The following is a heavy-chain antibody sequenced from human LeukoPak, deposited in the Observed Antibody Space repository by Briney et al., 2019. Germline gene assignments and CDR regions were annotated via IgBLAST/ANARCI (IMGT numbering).Heavy chain of an antibody. V-gene: IGHV3-7*01. J-gene: IGHJ4*02. CDR2: IKQDGSEK. CDR3: ARVPDFWSGYYYFDY. D-gene: IGHD3-3*01. Sequence: GGSLRLSCAASGFTFSSYWMSWVRQAPGKGLEWVANIKQDGSEKYYVDSVKGRFTVSRDNAKNSLYLQMNSLRAEDTAVYYCARVPDFWSGYYYFDYWGQGTLVTVSS. CDR1: GFTFSSYW.